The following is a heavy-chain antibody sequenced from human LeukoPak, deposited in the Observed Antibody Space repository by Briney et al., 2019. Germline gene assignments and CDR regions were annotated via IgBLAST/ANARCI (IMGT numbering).Heavy chain of an antibody. CDR3: ARDDCSSTSCSPTYYYYYMDV. D-gene: IGHD2-2*01. J-gene: IGHJ6*03. V-gene: IGHV3-48*04. CDR1: GFTFSSYS. CDR2: ISSSSSTI. Sequence: QPGGSLRLSCAASGFTFSSYSMNWVRQAPGKGLEWVSYISSSSSTIYYADSVKGRFTISRDNAKNSLYLQMNSLRAEDTAVYYCARDDCSSTSCSPTYYYYYMDVWGKGTTVTVSS.